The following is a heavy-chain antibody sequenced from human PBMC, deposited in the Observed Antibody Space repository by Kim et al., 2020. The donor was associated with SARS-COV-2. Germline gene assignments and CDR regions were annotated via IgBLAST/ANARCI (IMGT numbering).Heavy chain of an antibody. J-gene: IGHJ4*02. CDR3: ARGYTTTLGY. V-gene: IGHV3-21*01. CDR1: GFNFSSYS. Sequence: GGSLRLSCAASGFNFSSYSMNWVRQAPGKGLEWVSSFSSRRSYIYYADSVKGRFTISRDNAKNSLYLQMNSLRAEDTAVYYCARGYTTTLGYWGQGTLVTVSS. CDR2: FSSRRSYI. D-gene: IGHD1-20*01.